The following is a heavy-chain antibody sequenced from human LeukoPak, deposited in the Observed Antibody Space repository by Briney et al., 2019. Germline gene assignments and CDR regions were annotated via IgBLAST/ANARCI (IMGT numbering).Heavy chain of an antibody. CDR2: LNPSSGNT. J-gene: IGHJ4*02. CDR1: GYTFTSYD. V-gene: IGHV1-8*03. D-gene: IGHD3-16*02. Sequence: ASVKVSCKASGYTFTSYDLNWVRQASGQGLEWMGWLNPSSGNTGYAQKLQGRVTITRNPSISTAYLELSSLRSEDTAVYYCARVRGNYRYVPDYWGQGTLVTVSS. CDR3: ARVRGNYRYVPDY.